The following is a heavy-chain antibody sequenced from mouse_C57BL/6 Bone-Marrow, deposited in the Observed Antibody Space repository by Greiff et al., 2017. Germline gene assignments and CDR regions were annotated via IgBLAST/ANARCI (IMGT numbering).Heavy chain of an antibody. D-gene: IGHD2-5*01. V-gene: IGHV1-5*01. Sequence: VQLQQSGTVLARPGASVKMSCKTSGYTFTSYWMHWVKQRPGQGLEWIGAIYPGNSDTSYNQKFKGKAKLTAVTSASTAYMELSSLTNEDSAVYYGTIAYYSNFAWFAYWGRGPLVTVSA. CDR1: GYTFTSYW. CDR2: IYPGNSDT. J-gene: IGHJ3*01. CDR3: TIAYYSNFAWFAY.